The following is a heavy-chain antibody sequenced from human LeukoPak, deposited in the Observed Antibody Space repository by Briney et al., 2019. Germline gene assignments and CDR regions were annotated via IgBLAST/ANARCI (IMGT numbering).Heavy chain of an antibody. CDR3: ARDTQLATYYGMDV. D-gene: IGHD1-26*01. V-gene: IGHV1-18*01. CDR1: GYTFASYG. CDR2: ISAYNGNT. J-gene: IGHJ6*02. Sequence: AASVKVSCKASGYTFASYGISWVRQAPGQGLEWMGWISAYNGNTNYAQKLQGRVTMNTDTSTSTAYMELRSLRSDDTAVYYCARDTQLATYYGMDVWGQGTTVTVSS.